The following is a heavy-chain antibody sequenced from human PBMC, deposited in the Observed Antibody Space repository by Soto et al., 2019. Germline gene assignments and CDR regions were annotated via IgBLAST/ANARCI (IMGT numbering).Heavy chain of an antibody. CDR1: GFTFSSYW. CDR3: ARGIAVAGGSYYMDV. D-gene: IGHD6-19*01. J-gene: IGHJ6*03. Sequence: GGSLRLSCAASGFTFSSYWMSWVRQAPGKGLEWVANIKQDGSEKYYVDSLKGRFTISRDNAKNSLYLQMNSLRAEDMAVYYCARGIAVAGGSYYMDVWGKGTTVTVSS. V-gene: IGHV3-7*03. CDR2: IKQDGSEK.